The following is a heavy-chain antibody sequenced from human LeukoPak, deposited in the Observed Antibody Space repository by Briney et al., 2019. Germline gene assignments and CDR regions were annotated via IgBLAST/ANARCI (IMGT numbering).Heavy chain of an antibody. CDR3: ARDIRIAAAGTYYYYYMDV. Sequence: GGSLRLSCAASGFTFSSYAMHWVRQAPGKGLEYVSAISSNGGSTYYANSVKGRFTISRDNSKNTLYLQMGSLRAEDMAVYYCARDIRIAAAGTYYYYYMDVWGKGTTVTVSS. CDR2: ISSNGGST. J-gene: IGHJ6*03. V-gene: IGHV3-64*01. D-gene: IGHD6-13*01. CDR1: GFTFSSYA.